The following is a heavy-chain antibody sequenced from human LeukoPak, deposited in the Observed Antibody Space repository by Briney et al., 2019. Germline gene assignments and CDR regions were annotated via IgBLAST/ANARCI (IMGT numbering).Heavy chain of an antibody. CDR2: IYTSGST. D-gene: IGHD6-25*01. CDR1: GDSISSGNYY. Sequence: MPSETLSLTCTVSGDSISSGNYYWSWIRQPAGKGLEWIGRIYTSGSTNYNPSLKSRVTISVDTSKNQFSLKLSSVTAADTAVYYCARTTEAHSGRTRYYDYYMDVWGKGTTVTVSS. CDR3: ARTTEAHSGRTRYYDYYMDV. J-gene: IGHJ6*03. V-gene: IGHV4-61*02.